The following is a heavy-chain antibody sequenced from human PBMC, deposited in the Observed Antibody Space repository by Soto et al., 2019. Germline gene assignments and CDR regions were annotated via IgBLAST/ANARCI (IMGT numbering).Heavy chain of an antibody. CDR2: VRSKAVSYTT. CDR3: CRGDFQR. CDR1: GFTFSDQY. Sequence: EVQLVESGGGLVQPGGSLRLSCEASGFTFSDQYMDWVRQAPGKGLEWIARVRSKAVSYTTAYAASVQGRFTVSRHDSENSLSLQMNSVETEDTAVYFCCRGDFQRCGKGTLVTV. J-gene: IGHJ1*01. V-gene: IGHV3-72*01.